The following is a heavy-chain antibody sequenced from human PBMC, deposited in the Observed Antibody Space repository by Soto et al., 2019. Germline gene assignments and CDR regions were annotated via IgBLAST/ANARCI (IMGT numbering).Heavy chain of an antibody. D-gene: IGHD5-18*01. CDR3: ARVPLVDTAMVTPWFDP. CDR2: IYHSGST. CDR1: GGSISSGGYS. Sequence: QLQLQESGSGLVKPSQTLSLTCAVSGGSISSGGYSWSWIRQPPGKGLGWIGYIYHSGSTYYNPSLKSRVTISVDRSKNQFSLKLSSVTDADTAVYYCARVPLVDTAMVTPWFDPWGQGTLVTVSS. J-gene: IGHJ5*02. V-gene: IGHV4-30-2*01.